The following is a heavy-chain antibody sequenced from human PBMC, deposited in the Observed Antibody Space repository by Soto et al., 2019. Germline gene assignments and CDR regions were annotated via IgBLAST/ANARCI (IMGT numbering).Heavy chain of an antibody. CDR1: GFTFRSYG. J-gene: IGHJ6*02. CDR3: AKDSIAGRPDYYYGIDV. Sequence: GGSLRLSCAASGFTFRSYGMHWVRQAPGKGLEWVTLISYDGSNKYYADSVKGRFAISRDNSKNTLYLQMNSLRGEDTAVYYCAKDSIAGRPDYYYGIDVWGQGTTVTVSS. CDR2: ISYDGSNK. D-gene: IGHD6-6*01. V-gene: IGHV3-30*18.